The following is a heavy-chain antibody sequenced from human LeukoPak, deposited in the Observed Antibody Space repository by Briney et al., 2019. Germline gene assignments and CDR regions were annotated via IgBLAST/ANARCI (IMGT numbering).Heavy chain of an antibody. CDR3: AKDVITMVRGVILN. Sequence: GGSLRLSCAASGILFSNTAMNWVRQAPGKGLEWVSAISGSGGSTYYADSVKGRFTISRDNSKNTLYLQMNSLRAEDTAVYYCAKDVITMVRGVILNWGQGTLVTVSS. CDR1: GILFSNTA. V-gene: IGHV3-23*01. CDR2: ISGSGGST. D-gene: IGHD3-10*01. J-gene: IGHJ4*02.